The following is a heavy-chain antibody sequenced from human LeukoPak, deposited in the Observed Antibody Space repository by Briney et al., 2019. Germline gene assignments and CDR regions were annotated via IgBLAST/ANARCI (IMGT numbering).Heavy chain of an antibody. CDR1: GRSISSFY. J-gene: IGHJ5*02. D-gene: IGHD6-13*01. V-gene: IGHV4-59*08. CDR2: VDNSWNT. Sequence: SEPLSLICNVCGRSISSFYWSWIRQPPGKGLEWLGYVDNSWNTKYNPSLKNRVTISGDTSTNNFSLQLTSITDADTAIYYCARHRGVADLPPRFDPWGQGTLVTVSS. CDR3: ARHRGVADLPPRFDP.